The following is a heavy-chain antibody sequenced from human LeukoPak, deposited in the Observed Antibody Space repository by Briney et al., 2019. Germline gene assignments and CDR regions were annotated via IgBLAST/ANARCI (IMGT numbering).Heavy chain of an antibody. D-gene: IGHD1-26*01. CDR2: IKSKTDGGTT. V-gene: IGHV3-15*01. Sequence: GGSLRLSCAASGFTFSNAWMSWVRQAPGKGLEWVGRIKSKTDGGTTDYAAPVKGRFTISRDDSKNTLYLQMNSLKTEDTAVYYCTTESSISNIVGATHFDYWGQGTLVSVSS. J-gene: IGHJ4*02. CDR1: GFTFSNAW. CDR3: TTESSISNIVGATHFDY.